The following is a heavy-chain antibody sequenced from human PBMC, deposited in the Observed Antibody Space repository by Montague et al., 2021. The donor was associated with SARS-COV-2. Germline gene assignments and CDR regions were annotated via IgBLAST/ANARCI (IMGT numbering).Heavy chain of an antibody. V-gene: IGHV4-39*01. J-gene: IGHJ4*02. CDR2: ICYSGTT. Sequence: SETLSLTCSVSGGSISSSSHYWAWIRQPPGRRLEWIGTICYSGTTLYHPSLKSRITMSVDTSDNQFSLQLNSVSATDTAIYYCARAHMAVTEYYPDYWGQGILVTVSS. D-gene: IGHD2/OR15-2a*01. CDR3: ARAHMAVTEYYPDY. CDR1: GGSISSSSHY.